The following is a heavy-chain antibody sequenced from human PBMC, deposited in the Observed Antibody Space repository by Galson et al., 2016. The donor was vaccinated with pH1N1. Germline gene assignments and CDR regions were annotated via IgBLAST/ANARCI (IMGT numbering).Heavy chain of an antibody. CDR1: GVDFNYYY. V-gene: IGHV3-11*01. Sequence: LRLSCAASGVDFNYYYMSWVRQAPGKGLEWVSYISSGGNTKYYADSVKGRFTISRDNTKNSLILQMNRLTSDDTGVYYCARESGYCSTSGCHYGLDYWGQGALVTVSS. J-gene: IGHJ4*02. CDR3: ARESGYCSTSGCHYGLDY. CDR2: ISSGGNTK. D-gene: IGHD2-2*03.